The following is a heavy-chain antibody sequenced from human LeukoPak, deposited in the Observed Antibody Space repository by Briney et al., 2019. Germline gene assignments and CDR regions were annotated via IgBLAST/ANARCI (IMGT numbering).Heavy chain of an antibody. J-gene: IGHJ4*02. D-gene: IGHD3-22*01. CDR2: IYPGDSDT. CDR1: GYSFTSYW. CDR3: ARVGSDSSGYYYAFDY. V-gene: IGHV5-51*01. Sequence: GESLKISCQGSGYSFTSYWIGWVRQMPGKGLEWMGIIYPGDSDTRYSPSFQGQVTISADKSISTAYLQWNSLKASDTAMYYCARVGSDSSGYYYAFDYWGQGTLVTVSS.